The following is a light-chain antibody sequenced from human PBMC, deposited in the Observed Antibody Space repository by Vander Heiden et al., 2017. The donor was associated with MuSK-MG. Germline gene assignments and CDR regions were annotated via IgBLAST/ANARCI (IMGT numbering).Light chain of an antibody. V-gene: IGKV2-24*01. CDR3: RQDYQFPRT. CDR1: QSGGHRDGNTY. J-gene: IGKJ1*01. CDR2: KSL. Sequence: DVVMTQTPLSSLVTLGQPASISSRSSQSGGHRDGNTYLSWIQQRPGQPPRVLIYKSLDRGPGVPDRFRGSGSGTDFTLNISSVEPDDVGIYYCRQDYQFPRTFGQGTKVEIK.